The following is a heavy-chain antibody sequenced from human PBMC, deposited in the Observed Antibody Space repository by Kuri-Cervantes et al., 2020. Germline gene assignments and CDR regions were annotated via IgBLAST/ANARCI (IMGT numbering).Heavy chain of an antibody. V-gene: IGHV3-30*04. J-gene: IGHJ6*03. CDR1: GFPFSDYA. D-gene: IGHD1-26*01. Sequence: GGSLRLSCAASGFPFSDYAIHWVRQAPGKGLEWVAVISYHGEHKFYADSAKGRFTISRDNAKNSLYLQMNSLRAEDTAVYYCARDPGSGSYFGYYYYYMDVWGKGTTVTVSS. CDR3: ARDPGSGSYFGYYYYYMDV. CDR2: ISYHGEHK.